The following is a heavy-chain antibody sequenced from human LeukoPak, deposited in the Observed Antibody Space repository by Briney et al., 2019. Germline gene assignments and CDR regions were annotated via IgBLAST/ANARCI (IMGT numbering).Heavy chain of an antibody. CDR3: AHRVETLYYGVDYFDY. Sequence: ESGPTLVNPTQTLTLTCTFSGFSLSTSGVGVGWIRQPPGKALEWLALIYWNDDKRYSPSLKSRPTITKDTSKNQVVLTMTNMDPVDTATYYCAHRVETLYYGVDYFDYWGQGTLVTVSS. CDR2: IYWNDDK. CDR1: GFSLSTSGVG. D-gene: IGHD3-16*01. V-gene: IGHV2-5*01. J-gene: IGHJ4*02.